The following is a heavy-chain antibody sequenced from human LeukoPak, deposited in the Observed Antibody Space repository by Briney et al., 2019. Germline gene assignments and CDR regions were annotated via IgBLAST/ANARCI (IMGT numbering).Heavy chain of an antibody. CDR3: ARSRGYSGYAYDAFDL. D-gene: IGHD5-12*01. J-gene: IGHJ3*01. Sequence: SETLSLTCTVSGGSISSYYWSWIRQPPGKGLEWIGYIYYSGSTNYNPSLESRVTISVDTSKNQFSLKLSSVTAADTAVYYCARSRGYSGYAYDAFDLWGQGTMVTVSS. CDR1: GGSISSYY. CDR2: IYYSGST. V-gene: IGHV4-59*01.